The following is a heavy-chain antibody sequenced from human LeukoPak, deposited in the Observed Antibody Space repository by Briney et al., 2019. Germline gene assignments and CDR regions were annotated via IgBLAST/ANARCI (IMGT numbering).Heavy chain of an antibody. CDR1: GFTFSSYD. CDR3: ARHGYSNYYYYYMDV. D-gene: IGHD3-22*01. Sequence: GGSLRLSCAACGFTFSSYDMHWVRQATGKGLEWVSAIGTAGDTYYPGSVKGQFTISRENAKNSLYLQMNSLKASDTAMYYCARHGYSNYYYYYMDVWGKGTTVTVSS. CDR2: IGTAGDT. V-gene: IGHV3-13*03. J-gene: IGHJ6*03.